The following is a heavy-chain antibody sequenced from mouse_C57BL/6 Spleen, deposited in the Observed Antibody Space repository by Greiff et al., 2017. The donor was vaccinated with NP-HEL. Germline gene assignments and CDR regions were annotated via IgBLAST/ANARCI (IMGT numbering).Heavy chain of an antibody. CDR2: IDPSDSYT. CDR3: ARGDSTGYFDV. J-gene: IGHJ1*03. Sequence: VQLQQSGAELVKPGASVKLSCKASGYTFTSYWMQWVKQRPGQGLEWIGEIDPSDSYTNYNQKFKGKATLTVDTSSSTAYMQLSSLTSEDSAVYYCARGDSTGYFDVWGTGTTFTVAS. D-gene: IGHD2-5*01. V-gene: IGHV1-50*01. CDR1: GYTFTSYW.